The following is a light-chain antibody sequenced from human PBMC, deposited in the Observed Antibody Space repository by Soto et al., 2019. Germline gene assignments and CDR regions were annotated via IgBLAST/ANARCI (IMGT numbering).Light chain of an antibody. J-gene: IGKJ4*01. Sequence: DIVLTQSPATLSLSPGERATLSCRASQSVSNYLAWYQQTPGQAPRLLIYDASNRATGIPARFSGSGSGTDFTLTISSLEPEDFAVYYCQQRSNWPPRITFGGGTKVEIK. CDR3: QQRSNWPPRIT. CDR1: QSVSNY. CDR2: DAS. V-gene: IGKV3-11*01.